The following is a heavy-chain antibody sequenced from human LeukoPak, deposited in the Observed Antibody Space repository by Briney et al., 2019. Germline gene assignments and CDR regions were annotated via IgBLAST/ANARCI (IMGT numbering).Heavy chain of an antibody. CDR3: ARDHYGDVNYYYYYMDV. CDR1: GSTFSSYA. CDR2: IIPIFGTA. Sequence: GASVKVSCKASGSTFSSYAISWVRQAPGQGLEWMVGIIPIFGTANYAQKFQGRVTITADESTSTAYMELSSLRSEDTAVYYCARDHYGDVNYYYYYMDVWGKGTTVTVSS. J-gene: IGHJ6*03. V-gene: IGHV1-69*13. D-gene: IGHD4-17*01.